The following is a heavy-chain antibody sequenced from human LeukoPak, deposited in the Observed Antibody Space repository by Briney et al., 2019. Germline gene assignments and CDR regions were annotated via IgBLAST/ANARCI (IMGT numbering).Heavy chain of an antibody. Sequence: SETLSLTCTVSGGSISSSSYYWGWIRQPPGKGLEWIGSIYYSGSTYYNPSLKSRVTISVDTSKNQFSLKLSSVTAADTAVYYCAREIVVVPAAKTGYYLDWGQGTLVTVSS. CDR3: AREIVVVPAAKTGYYLD. CDR2: IYYSGST. CDR1: GGSISSSSYY. J-gene: IGHJ4*02. D-gene: IGHD2-2*01. V-gene: IGHV4-39*07.